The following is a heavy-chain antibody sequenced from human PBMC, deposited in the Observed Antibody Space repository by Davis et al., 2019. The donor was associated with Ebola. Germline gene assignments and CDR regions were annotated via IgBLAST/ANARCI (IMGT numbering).Heavy chain of an antibody. D-gene: IGHD3-16*02. J-gene: IGHJ6*02. Sequence: ASVKVSCKASGYTFTSYGISWVRQAPGQGLEWMGWISAYNGNTNYAQKLQGRVTMTTDTSTSTAYMELRSLRSDDTAVYYCARGVVIMITFGGVIVPFGTEDYGMDVWGQGTTVTVS. CDR2: ISAYNGNT. CDR3: ARGVVIMITFGGVIVPFGTEDYGMDV. CDR1: GYTFTSYG. V-gene: IGHV1-18*01.